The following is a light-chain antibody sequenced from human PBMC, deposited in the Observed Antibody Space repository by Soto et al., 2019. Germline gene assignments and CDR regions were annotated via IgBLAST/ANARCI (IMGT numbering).Light chain of an antibody. CDR1: QSVSSY. J-gene: IGKJ5*01. CDR3: QQRQYWPPIT. CDR2: DAS. Sequence: IVLTQSPATLCLSPGERATLSCRASQSVSSYLAWYQQKPGQAPRLLIYDASNRATGIPARFSGSGSGTDFTLTISSLEPEDFAIYYCQQRQYWPPITFGQGTRLEIK. V-gene: IGKV3-11*01.